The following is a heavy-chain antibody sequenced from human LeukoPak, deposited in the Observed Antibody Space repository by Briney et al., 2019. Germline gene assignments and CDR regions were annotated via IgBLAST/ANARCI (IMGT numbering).Heavy chain of an antibody. J-gene: IGHJ3*02. CDR3: ARHHISGWLQSAFDI. D-gene: IGHD5-24*01. CDR2: VYESGST. Sequence: SETLSLTCTVSGGAISSSSYYWGWIRQPPGKGLEWIGRVYESGSTHYNPSLKSRVTISVDTSKNQFSLKLSSVTAADTAVYYCARHHISGWLQSAFDIWGQGTMVTVSA. V-gene: IGHV4-39*01. CDR1: GGAISSSSYY.